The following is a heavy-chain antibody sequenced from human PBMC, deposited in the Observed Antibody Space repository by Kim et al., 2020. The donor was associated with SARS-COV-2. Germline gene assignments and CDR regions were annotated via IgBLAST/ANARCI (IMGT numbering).Heavy chain of an antibody. D-gene: IGHD3-10*01. Sequence: GGSLRLSCAASGFTFSSYGMHWVRQAPGKGLEWVAVIWYDGSNKYYADSVKGRFTISRDNSKNTLYLQMNSLRAEDTAVYYCARGRTYYYGSGSPYYFDYWGQGTLVTVSS. CDR3: ARGRTYYYGSGSPYYFDY. CDR1: GFTFSSYG. J-gene: IGHJ4*02. V-gene: IGHV3-33*01. CDR2: IWYDGSNK.